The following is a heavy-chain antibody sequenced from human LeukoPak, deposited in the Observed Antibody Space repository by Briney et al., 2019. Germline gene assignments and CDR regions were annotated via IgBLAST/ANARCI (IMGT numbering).Heavy chain of an antibody. CDR1: GGSISSYY. J-gene: IGHJ5*02. CDR3: ARHGFSASGSTGWLDP. D-gene: IGHD3-3*01. CDR2: IHTNEGN. Sequence: PSETLSLTCTVSGGSISSYYWSWIRQPPGKGLEWIGFIHTNEGNSYNPSLKSRVTTSVDTSKNQFSLNLSSVTDADTAVYYCARHGFSASGSTGWLDPWGQGTLVTVSS. V-gene: IGHV4-4*09.